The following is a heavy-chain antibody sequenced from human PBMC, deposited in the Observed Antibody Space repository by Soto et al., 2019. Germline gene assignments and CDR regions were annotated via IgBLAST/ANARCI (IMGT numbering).Heavy chain of an antibody. D-gene: IGHD1-26*01. CDR1: GFNFISYD. CDR3: AADYSVRYFNVLDF. CDR2: IVVGSGNT. Sequence: SVKVSCKASGFNFISYDVQWVRQARGQRPEWIGWIVVGSGNTKYAQKFQERVTITRDTSTSTAYMELRSLSSEDTAVYYCAADYSVRYFNVLDFWGQGTLVTVSS. J-gene: IGHJ4*02. V-gene: IGHV1-58*01.